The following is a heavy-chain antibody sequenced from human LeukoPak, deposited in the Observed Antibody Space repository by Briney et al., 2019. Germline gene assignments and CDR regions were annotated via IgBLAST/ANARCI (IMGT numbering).Heavy chain of an antibody. Sequence: SETLSLTCAVYGGSFRGYYWSWIRQPPGKGLEWIGEIHYTGATNYKPSLKSRATISGDPSKNQVSLRVSSVTAADTAVYYCARGVLGPYYFDLWGRSTLVTVSS. CDR2: IHYTGAT. D-gene: IGHD7-27*01. V-gene: IGHV4-34*01. CDR3: ARGVLGPYYFDL. J-gene: IGHJ2*01. CDR1: GGSFRGYY.